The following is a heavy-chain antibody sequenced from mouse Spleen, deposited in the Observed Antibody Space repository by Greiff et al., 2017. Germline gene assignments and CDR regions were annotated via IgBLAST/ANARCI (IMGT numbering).Heavy chain of an antibody. CDR3: ARRGLLRGGYFDY. V-gene: IGHV1-54*01. D-gene: IGHD1-1*01. Sequence: QVQLQQSGAELVRPGTSVKVSCKASGYAFTNYLIEWVKQRPGQGLEWIGVINPGSGGTNYNEKFKGKATLTADKSSSTAYMQLSSLTSEDSAVYFCARRGLLRGGYFDYWGQGTTLTVSS. J-gene: IGHJ2*01. CDR2: INPGSGGT. CDR1: GYAFTNYL.